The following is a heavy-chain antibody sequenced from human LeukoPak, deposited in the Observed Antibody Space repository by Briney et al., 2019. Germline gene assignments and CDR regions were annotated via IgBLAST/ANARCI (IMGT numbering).Heavy chain of an antibody. Sequence: GGSLRLSCAASGFTFSSYAMHWVRQAPGKGLEWVAFIRYDGSNKYYADSVKGRFTISRDNSKNTLYLQMNSLRAEDTAVYYCAKSQNSLVIDAFDIWGQGTMVTVSS. D-gene: IGHD3-9*01. CDR3: AKSQNSLVIDAFDI. V-gene: IGHV3-30*02. CDR1: GFTFSSYA. J-gene: IGHJ3*02. CDR2: IRYDGSNK.